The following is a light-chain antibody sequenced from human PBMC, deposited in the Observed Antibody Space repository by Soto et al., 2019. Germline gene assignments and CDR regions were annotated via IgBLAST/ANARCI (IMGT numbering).Light chain of an antibody. CDR2: GAS. V-gene: IGKV3-20*01. CDR3: QHYGTSLYT. Sequence: DIVLTQPPGTLSLSPGERATLSCRASQIISRTYLGWYQQKPGQAPRLLIYGASSRATGIPDRFSGSGSGTDFTLTISRLEPEDFAVYYCQHYGTSLYTFGQGTKLEIK. J-gene: IGKJ2*01. CDR1: QIISRTY.